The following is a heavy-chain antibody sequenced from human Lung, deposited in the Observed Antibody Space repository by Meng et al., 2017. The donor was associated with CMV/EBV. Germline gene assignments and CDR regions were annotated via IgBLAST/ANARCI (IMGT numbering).Heavy chain of an antibody. CDR2: SSPNNGNV. J-gene: IGHJ3*02. CDR1: GYSFTNHA. Sequence: ASVXVSXKASGYSFTNHAIGWVRQAPGQGFKWLGWSSPNNGNVNYAQKFRGRVTMTIDTSTSTAYLELRSLTPDDTALYYCGRHVTIFGEVFDTHDVFDMXGQGXMVTVSS. D-gene: IGHD3-3*01. CDR3: GRHVTIFGEVFDTHDVFDM. V-gene: IGHV1-18*01.